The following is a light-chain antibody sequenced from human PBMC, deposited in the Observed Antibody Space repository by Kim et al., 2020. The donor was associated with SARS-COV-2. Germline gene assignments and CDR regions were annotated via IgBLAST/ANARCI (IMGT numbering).Light chain of an antibody. CDR2: AAS. Sequence: AIRMTQSPSSFSASTGDRVTVTCRASQHIGTYLAWYQQKPGKAPSFLIYAASTLHSGVPSRFSGSGSGTEFTLTISYLQSEDFATYYCQQYSTYPFTFGGGTKVDIK. CDR3: QQYSTYPFT. J-gene: IGKJ4*01. CDR1: QHIGTY. V-gene: IGKV1-8*01.